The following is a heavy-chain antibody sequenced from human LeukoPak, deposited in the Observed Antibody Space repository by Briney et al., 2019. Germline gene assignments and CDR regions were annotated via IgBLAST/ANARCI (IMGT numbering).Heavy chain of an antibody. D-gene: IGHD2-15*01. V-gene: IGHV3-43*01. Sequence: GGSLRLSCAASGFTFDDYTMYWVRQPPGKGLEWVSLLTWNADRTYYADSVKGRFTISSDNSKNSLYLQMNSQKIEDTALYYCARDIAVAATGGAFDYWGQGTLVTVSS. CDR3: ARDIAVAATGGAFDY. CDR1: GFTFDDYT. CDR2: LTWNADRT. J-gene: IGHJ4*02.